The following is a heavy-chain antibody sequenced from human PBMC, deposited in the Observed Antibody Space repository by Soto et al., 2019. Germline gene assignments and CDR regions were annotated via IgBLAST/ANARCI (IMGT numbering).Heavy chain of an antibody. J-gene: IGHJ4*02. V-gene: IGHV4-61*01. Sequence: SETLSLTCTVSGGSVSSGTYYWSWVRQTPGKGLEWIGYVYHSGRTNYNPSLESRVTISIDTSKNQFSLILTSVTAADAAIYYCARDPEYGSYFDYWGQGTLVTVSS. CDR1: GGSVSSGTYY. CDR2: VYHSGRT. D-gene: IGHD3-10*01. CDR3: ARDPEYGSYFDY.